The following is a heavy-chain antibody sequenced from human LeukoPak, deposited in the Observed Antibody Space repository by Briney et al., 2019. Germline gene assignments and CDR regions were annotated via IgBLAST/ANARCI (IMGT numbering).Heavy chain of an antibody. V-gene: IGHV4-34*01. CDR3: ARSMVRGSYYEYYFDY. Sequence: SETLSLTCAVYGGSFSGYYWSWIRQPPGKGLESIGETNHSGSTNYNPSLKSRVTMSVDTSKNQFSLKLSSVTAADTAVYYCARSMVRGSYYEYYFDYWGQGTLVTVSS. J-gene: IGHJ4*02. CDR1: GGSFSGYY. D-gene: IGHD1-26*01. CDR2: TNHSGST.